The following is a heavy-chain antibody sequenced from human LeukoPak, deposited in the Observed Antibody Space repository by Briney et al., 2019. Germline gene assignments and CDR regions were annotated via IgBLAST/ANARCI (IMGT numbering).Heavy chain of an antibody. V-gene: IGHV4-34*01. Sequence: SETLSLTCAVYGGSFSGYYWSWIRQPPGKGLEWIGEINQRGSTNYNPSLKSRVTISVDTSKNQFSLKLSSVTAADTAVYYCARGSGGQKGNMDVWGKGTTVTVSS. CDR1: GGSFSGYY. J-gene: IGHJ6*03. CDR2: INQRGST. CDR3: ARGSGGQKGNMDV. D-gene: IGHD3-10*01.